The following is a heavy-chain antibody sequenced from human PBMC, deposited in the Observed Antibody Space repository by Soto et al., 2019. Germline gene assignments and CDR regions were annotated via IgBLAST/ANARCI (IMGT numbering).Heavy chain of an antibody. CDR1: QFTFSYYA. J-gene: IGHJ2*01. V-gene: IGHV3-23*01. D-gene: IGHD6-6*01. CDR3: AKGRPPFDL. CDR2: ISGAGGST. Sequence: EVQLLESGGGLVQPGGSLRLSCAASQFTFSYYAMGWVRQAPGKGLEWVSLISGAGGSTNYADSVKGRFAISRDNSENTLYLQLTLLSAEDTAVYYCAKGRPPFDLLGRGTLVIVSS.